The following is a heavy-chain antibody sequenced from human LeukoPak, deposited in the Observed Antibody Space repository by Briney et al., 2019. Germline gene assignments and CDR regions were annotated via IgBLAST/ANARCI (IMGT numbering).Heavy chain of an antibody. V-gene: IGHV4-61*02. D-gene: IGHD3-22*01. CDR1: GGSISSGSYY. J-gene: IGHJ3*02. Sequence: PSETLSLTCTVSGGSISSGSYYWSWIRQPAWKGLEWIGRIYTSGSTNYNPSLKSRVTISVDTSKNQFSLKLSSVTAADTAVYYCAREVITTHDAFDIWGQGTMVTVSS. CDR2: IYTSGST. CDR3: AREVITTHDAFDI.